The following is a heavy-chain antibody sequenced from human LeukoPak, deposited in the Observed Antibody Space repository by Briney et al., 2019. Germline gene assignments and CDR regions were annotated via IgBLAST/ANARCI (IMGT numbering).Heavy chain of an antibody. J-gene: IGHJ4*02. V-gene: IGHV4-59*01. CDR3: ARENPSGYYNRPIDY. Sequence: SETLSLTCTVSGGSISSYYWSWIRQPPGKGLEWIGDIYYSGSIKYNPSLKSRVTMSVDTSKNQFSLKLSSVTAADTAIYYCARENPSGYYNRPIDYWGQGTLVTVFS. D-gene: IGHD3-22*01. CDR1: GGSISSYY. CDR2: IYYSGSI.